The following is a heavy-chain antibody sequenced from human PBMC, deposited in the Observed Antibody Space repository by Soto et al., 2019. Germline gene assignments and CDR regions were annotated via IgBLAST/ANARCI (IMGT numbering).Heavy chain of an antibody. V-gene: IGHV3-23*01. J-gene: IGHJ4*02. CDR1: GFTFDNYA. D-gene: IGHD6-13*01. Sequence: CAASGFTFDNYAMSWVRQAPGKGLEWVSTISGNGRVTYYADSVKGRFTISRDNSKNTLYLQMNSLRDEDTALYSCAKWKERQHPFFNDYWGQGTMVTVSS. CDR3: AKWKERQHPFFNDY. CDR2: ISGNGRVT.